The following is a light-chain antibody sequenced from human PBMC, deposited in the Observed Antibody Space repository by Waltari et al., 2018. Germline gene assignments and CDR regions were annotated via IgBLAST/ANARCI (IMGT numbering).Light chain of an antibody. CDR2: EID. CDR3: CSHAGTFPGTFTYV. J-gene: IGLJ1*01. Sequence: QSALTQPASVSGSPGQSITISCTGTSSNVGGYRVVSCYQHHPGNAPKLMIYEIDKRPSGVSNRFFGSKSGNTASLTISGLQAEDEADYYCCSHAGTFPGTFTYVFGTGTKVTVL. CDR1: SSNVGGYRV. V-gene: IGLV2-23*02.